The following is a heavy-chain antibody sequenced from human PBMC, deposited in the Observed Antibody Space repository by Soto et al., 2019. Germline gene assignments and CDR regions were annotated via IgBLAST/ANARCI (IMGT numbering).Heavy chain of an antibody. CDR2: IYYSGST. Sequence: PSETLSLTCAVSNGSITNDNWWSWVRQSPGKGLEWIGYIYYSGSTYYNPSLKSRVTISVDTSKNQFSLKLSSVTAADTAVYYCARESPAPLYYYYYYMDVWDKGTTVTVSS. CDR1: NGSITNDNW. CDR3: ARESPAPLYYYYYYMDV. J-gene: IGHJ6*03. V-gene: IGHV4-4*02.